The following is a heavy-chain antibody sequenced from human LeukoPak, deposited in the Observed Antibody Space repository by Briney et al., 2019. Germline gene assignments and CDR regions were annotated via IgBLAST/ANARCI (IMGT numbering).Heavy chain of an antibody. CDR2: IASDGSST. J-gene: IGHJ6*02. CDR1: GFTFSSYW. Sequence: GGSLRLSCAASGFTFSSYWMNWVRQAPGKGLVWVSRIASDGSSTTYADSVKGRFSISRDNAKNTLYLQMNSLRVEDTAVYYCARGGGLDVWGQGATVTVSS. D-gene: IGHD3-16*01. V-gene: IGHV3-74*01. CDR3: ARGGGLDV.